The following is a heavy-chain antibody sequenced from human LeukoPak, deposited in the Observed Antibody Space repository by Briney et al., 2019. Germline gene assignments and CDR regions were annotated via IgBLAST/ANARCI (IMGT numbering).Heavy chain of an antibody. CDR1: GGSLSDGHYY. D-gene: IGHD2/OR15-2a*01. J-gene: IGHJ4*02. Sequence: SQTLSLTCIVSGGSLSDGHYYWSCTRQPPGKGLEWIGYISDSGSTTYNPSLKSRLSMSVDTSKKQFSLRLGSVTVADRAIDFCATCNGGDYFFDYWGQGTLVAVSS. CDR2: ISDSGST. CDR3: ATCNGGDYFFDY. V-gene: IGHV4-30-4*01.